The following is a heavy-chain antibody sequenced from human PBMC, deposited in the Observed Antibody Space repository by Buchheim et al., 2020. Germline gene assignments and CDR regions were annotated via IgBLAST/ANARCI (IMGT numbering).Heavy chain of an antibody. Sequence: VKLVESGGGVVQPGRSLRLSCAASGFTFSTYWMHWVRQAPGKGLVWVSRINGDGETTTYADSVKGRFTLSRDNANNTLYLQMNSLRAEDTAVYYCVRVAGGNSPYYFDYWGQGAL. CDR2: INGDGETT. V-gene: IGHV3-74*01. CDR1: GFTFSTYW. CDR3: VRVAGGNSPYYFDY. D-gene: IGHD4-23*01. J-gene: IGHJ4*02.